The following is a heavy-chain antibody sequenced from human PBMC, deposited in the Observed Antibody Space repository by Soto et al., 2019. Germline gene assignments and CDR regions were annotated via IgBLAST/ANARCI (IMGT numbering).Heavy chain of an antibody. V-gene: IGHV4-34*01. J-gene: IGHJ4*02. CDR2: INHSGST. CDR1: GGSFSCYY. CDR3: ARHGGDSYGWVSS. Sequence: PSETLSLTCAVYGGSFSCYYWSWIRQPPGKGLEWIGEINHSGSTNYNPSLKSRVTISVDTSNKQFSLKLRSVTAADTAVYCRARHGGDSYGWVSSWGQGTLVT. D-gene: IGHD5-18*01.